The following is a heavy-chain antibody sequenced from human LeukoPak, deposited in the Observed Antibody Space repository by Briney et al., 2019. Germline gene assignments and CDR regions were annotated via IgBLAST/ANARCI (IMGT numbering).Heavy chain of an antibody. V-gene: IGHV3-23*01. D-gene: IGHD3-22*01. CDR1: GFTFSSYA. J-gene: IGHJ2*01. Sequence: PGGSLRLSCAASGFTFSSYAMSWVRQAPGKGLEWVSVISGSGGSTYSAESVKGRFTISRDNSKNTLYLQMNSLRAEDTALYYCARDRRYYDSSGYYFHWYFDLWGRGTLVTVSS. CDR2: ISGSGGST. CDR3: ARDRRYYDSSGYYFHWYFDL.